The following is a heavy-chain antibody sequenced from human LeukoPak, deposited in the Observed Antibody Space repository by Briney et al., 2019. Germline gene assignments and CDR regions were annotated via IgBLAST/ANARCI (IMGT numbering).Heavy chain of an antibody. Sequence: SETLSLTCTVSGGSISSYYWSWIRQPPGKGLEWIGYIYYSGSTNYNPSLKSRVTISVDTSKNQFSLKLSSVTAADTAVYYCAREGRYYDSSGSRGAFDIWGQGTMVTVSS. CDR1: GGSISSYY. CDR3: AREGRYYDSSGSRGAFDI. J-gene: IGHJ3*02. V-gene: IGHV4-59*01. CDR2: IYYSGST. D-gene: IGHD3-22*01.